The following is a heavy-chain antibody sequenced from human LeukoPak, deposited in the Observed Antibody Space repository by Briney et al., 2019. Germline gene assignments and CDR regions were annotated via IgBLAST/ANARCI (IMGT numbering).Heavy chain of an antibody. CDR2: ISGSGGST. V-gene: IGHV3-23*01. D-gene: IGHD3-22*01. Sequence: GGSLRLSCAASGFTFSSYGMSWVRQAPGKGLEWVSAISGSGGSTYYADSVKGRFTISRDNVNNSLHLLMNSLRADDTAVYHCARDSSGYRRFDFWGQGTLVTVSS. CDR1: GFTFSSYG. CDR3: ARDSSGYRRFDF. J-gene: IGHJ4*02.